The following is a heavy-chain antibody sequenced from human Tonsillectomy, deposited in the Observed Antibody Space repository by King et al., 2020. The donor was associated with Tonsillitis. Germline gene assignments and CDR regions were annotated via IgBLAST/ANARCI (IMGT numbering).Heavy chain of an antibody. CDR3: ATTYCNGGSCYSGYGY. V-gene: IGHV5-51*03. D-gene: IGHD2-15*01. Sequence: QLVQSGAEVKKPGESLRISCKASGYSFTGYWIAWVRQMPGKGLEWMGIIYPGDSETRYSPSFQGQVTISADKSISTAYLQWSSLKASHTAMYYCATTYCNGGSCYSGYGYWGQGTLVTVSS. CDR1: GYSFTGYW. J-gene: IGHJ4*02. CDR2: IYPGDSET.